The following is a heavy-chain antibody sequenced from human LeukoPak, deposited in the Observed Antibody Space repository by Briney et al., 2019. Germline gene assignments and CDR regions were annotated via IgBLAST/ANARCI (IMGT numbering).Heavy chain of an antibody. Sequence: GASVKVSCKPSGYTFTDYYLHWVRQAPGQGLEWMGWIDPNTGRTNYAENFQDRVTMTRDTSVSTAYMDLSRLGSDDTAVYYCARTPVTVIRGVIEDGMDVWGQGTTVTVSS. V-gene: IGHV1-2*02. CDR3: ARTPVTVIRGVIEDGMDV. J-gene: IGHJ6*02. CDR2: IDPNTGRT. D-gene: IGHD3-10*01. CDR1: GYTFTDYY.